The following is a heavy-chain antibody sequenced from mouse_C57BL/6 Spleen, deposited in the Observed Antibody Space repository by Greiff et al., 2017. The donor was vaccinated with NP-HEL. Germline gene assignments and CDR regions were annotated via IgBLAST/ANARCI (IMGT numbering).Heavy chain of an antibody. D-gene: IGHD1-1*01. J-gene: IGHJ4*01. Sequence: QVQLQQSGAELVRPGASVKLSCKASGYTFTDYYINWVKQRPGQGLEWIARIYPGSGNTYYNEKFKGKATLTAEKSSSTAYMQLSSLTSEDSAVYFCARGDLVARRDYAMDYWGQGTSVTVSS. V-gene: IGHV1-76*01. CDR1: GYTFTDYY. CDR2: IYPGSGNT. CDR3: ARGDLVARRDYAMDY.